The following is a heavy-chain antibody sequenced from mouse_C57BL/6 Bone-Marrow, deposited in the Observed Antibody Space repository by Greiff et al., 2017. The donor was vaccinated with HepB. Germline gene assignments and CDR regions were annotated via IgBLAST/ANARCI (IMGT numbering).Heavy chain of an antibody. D-gene: IGHD1-1*01. CDR2: IYPRSGNT. CDR1: GYTFTSYG. Sequence: QVQLQQSGAELARPGASVKLSCKASGYTFTSYGISWVKQRTGQGLEWIGEIYPRSGNTYYNEKFKGKATLTADKSSSSSYMALSSLTSEDSAVYFCAGNYYGSSYDFDYWGQGTTLTVSS. CDR3: AGNYYGSSYDFDY. V-gene: IGHV1-81*01. J-gene: IGHJ2*01.